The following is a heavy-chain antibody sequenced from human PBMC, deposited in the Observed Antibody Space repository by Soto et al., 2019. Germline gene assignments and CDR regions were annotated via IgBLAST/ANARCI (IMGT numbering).Heavy chain of an antibody. J-gene: IGHJ6*03. CDR3: ARRLYYVDSTHYYMDI. CDR2: IYPGDSDT. Sequence: PGESLKISCKGSGYSFTTHWIAWVRQMSEGGLECMGIIYPGDSDTRYSPSFQGQVTISADKSIRTAYLQWNSLKASDTAIYYCARRLYYVDSTHYYMDIWGTGTTVTVSS. V-gene: IGHV5-51*01. D-gene: IGHD4-17*01. CDR1: GYSFTTHW.